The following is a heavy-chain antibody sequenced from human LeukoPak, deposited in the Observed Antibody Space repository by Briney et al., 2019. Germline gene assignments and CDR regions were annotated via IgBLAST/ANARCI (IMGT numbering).Heavy chain of an antibody. CDR2: ISYDGSNK. Sequence: PGRSLRLSCAASGFTFSSYAMHWVRQAPGKGLEWVAVISYDGSNKYYADSVKGRFTISRDNSKNTMYLQMNSLRAEDTAVYYCAKSPDTWNYELRGYWRQGTLVTVSS. D-gene: IGHD1-7*01. CDR1: GFTFSSYA. J-gene: IGHJ4*02. CDR3: AKSPDTWNYELRGY. V-gene: IGHV3-30*04.